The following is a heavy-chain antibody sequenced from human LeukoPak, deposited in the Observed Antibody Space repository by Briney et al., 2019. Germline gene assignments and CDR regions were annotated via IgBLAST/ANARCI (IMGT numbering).Heavy chain of an antibody. CDR2: ISDYNGKT. CDR3: ARDGPDYGDYVNFDY. V-gene: IGHV1-18*04. J-gene: IGHJ4*02. CDR1: GYVFTSYG. Sequence: ASVKVSCKASGYVFTSYGISWVRQAPGQGLEWMGWISDYNGKTNYAQKLQGRVTMTTDTSTSTAYMELRSLRSDDTAVYYCARDGPDYGDYVNFDYWGQGTLVTVSS. D-gene: IGHD4-17*01.